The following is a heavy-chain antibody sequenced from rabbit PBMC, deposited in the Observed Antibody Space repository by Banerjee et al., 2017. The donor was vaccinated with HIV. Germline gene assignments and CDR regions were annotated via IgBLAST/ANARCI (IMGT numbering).Heavy chain of an antibody. J-gene: IGHJ4*01. CDR2: IYTGSSGST. Sequence: QEQLVESGGGLVQPEGSLTLTCTASGFSFSSTYWICWVRQAPGKGLEWIACIYTGSSGSTYYASWAKGRLTISKTSSTTVTLQLTSLTAADSATYFCARGGANYGGGDVAFNLWGPGTLVTVS. CDR1: GFSFSSTYW. CDR3: ARGGANYGGGDVAFNL. V-gene: IGHV1S45*01. D-gene: IGHD4-2*01.